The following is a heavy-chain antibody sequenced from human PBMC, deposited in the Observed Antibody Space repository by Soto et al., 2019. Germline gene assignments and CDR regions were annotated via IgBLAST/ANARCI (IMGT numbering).Heavy chain of an antibody. CDR2: INPNSGGT. V-gene: IGHV1-2*04. Sequence: ASVKVSCKASGYTFTGYYMHWVRQAPGQGLEWMGWINPNSGGTNYAQKFQGWVTMTRDTSISTAYMELSRLRSDDTAVYYCARGAYCGGDCYDLAYWGQGTLVTVSS. CDR1: GYTFTGYY. J-gene: IGHJ4*02. D-gene: IGHD2-21*02. CDR3: ARGAYCGGDCYDLAY.